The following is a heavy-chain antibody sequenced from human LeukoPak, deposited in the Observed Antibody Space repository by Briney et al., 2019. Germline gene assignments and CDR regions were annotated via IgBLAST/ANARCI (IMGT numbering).Heavy chain of an antibody. V-gene: IGHV4-59*01. CDR3: AREVIDYVDIVTTTYFDY. D-gene: IGHD5-12*01. CDR1: GGSISGYF. J-gene: IGHJ4*02. CDR2: IYSSGSS. Sequence: PSETLSLTCTVSGGSISGYFWSWIRQPPEKGLEWIGYIYSSGSSNYNPSLKSRVTLSVDTSKNQFSLKLSSVTAADTAVYYCAREVIDYVDIVTTTYFDYWGQGTLVTVSS.